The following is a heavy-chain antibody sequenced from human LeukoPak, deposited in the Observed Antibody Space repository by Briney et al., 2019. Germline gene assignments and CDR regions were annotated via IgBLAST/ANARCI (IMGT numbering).Heavy chain of an antibody. CDR3: ARDDSSGHYTYYFDY. CDR1: GYTFTSYG. Sequence: ASVKVSCKASGYTFTSYGISWVRQAPGQGLEWMGWISAYNGNTNYAQKLQGRVTMTTDTSTSTAYMELRSLRSDDTAVYYCARDDSSGHYTYYFDYWGQGTLVTVSS. D-gene: IGHD3-22*01. CDR2: ISAYNGNT. J-gene: IGHJ4*02. V-gene: IGHV1-18*01.